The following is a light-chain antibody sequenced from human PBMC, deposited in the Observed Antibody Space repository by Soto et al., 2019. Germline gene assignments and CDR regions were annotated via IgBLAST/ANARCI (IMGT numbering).Light chain of an antibody. J-gene: IGKJ1*01. V-gene: IGKV3-15*01. CDR1: QSVSSY. Sequence: EIVLTQSPATLSLSPVERATLSCRASQSVSSYLAWYQQTRGQAPRLLIYGASTRATGIPARFSGSGSGTEFTLTIASLQSEDFAVYHCQQYNNWPPWTFGQGTKVDIK. CDR2: GAS. CDR3: QQYNNWPPWT.